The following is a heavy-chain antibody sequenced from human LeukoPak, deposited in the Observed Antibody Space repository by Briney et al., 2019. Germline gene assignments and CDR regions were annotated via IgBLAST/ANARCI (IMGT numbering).Heavy chain of an antibody. CDR1: GGSISTYY. Sequence: SETLSLTCTVSGGSISTYYWSWIRQPPGKGLEWIGYYSGGTNYNPSLKSRVTISVDTSKNQFSLKLSSVTAADTAVYYCARGGYYGSGNDFRFDLWGQGTLVTVSS. CDR2: YSGGT. D-gene: IGHD3-10*01. V-gene: IGHV4-59*01. CDR3: ARGGYYGSGNDFRFDL. J-gene: IGHJ5*02.